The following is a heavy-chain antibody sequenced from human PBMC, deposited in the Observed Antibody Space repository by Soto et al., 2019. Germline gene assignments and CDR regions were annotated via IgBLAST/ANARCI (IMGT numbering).Heavy chain of an antibody. Sequence: QVQLQQWGAGLLKPSETLSLTCAVYGGSFSGYYWSWIRQPPGMGLEWLGEINPSGSTSYNPSLESRVTMSVDTSKNYLSLKRTSATAADTAVYYCARGRDGGGAFWGQGTLVTVSS. CDR1: GGSFSGYY. CDR2: INPSGST. V-gene: IGHV4-34*01. D-gene: IGHD3-16*01. CDR3: ARGRDGGGAF. J-gene: IGHJ4*02.